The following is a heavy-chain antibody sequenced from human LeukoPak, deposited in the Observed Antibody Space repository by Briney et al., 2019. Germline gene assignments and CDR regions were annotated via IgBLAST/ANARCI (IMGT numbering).Heavy chain of an antibody. J-gene: IGHJ6*03. CDR3: ARVGPRVNPDYYYYYMDV. CDR1: GCTFSSYA. Sequence: SVKVSCKASGCTFSSYAISWVRQAPGQGLEWMGGIIPIFGTPNYAQKFQGRVTITADESTSTAYMELSSLRSEDTAVYYCARVGPRVNPDYYYYYMDVWGKGTTVTVSS. CDR2: IIPIFGTP. V-gene: IGHV1-69*13. D-gene: IGHD1-14*01.